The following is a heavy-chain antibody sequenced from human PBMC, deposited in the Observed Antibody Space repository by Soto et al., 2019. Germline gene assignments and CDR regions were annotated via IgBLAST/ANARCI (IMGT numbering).Heavy chain of an antibody. D-gene: IGHD3-3*01. CDR1: GYTFTGYY. Sequence: ASVKVSCKASGYTFTGYYMHWVRQAPGQGLEWMGWINPNSGGTNYAQKFQGWVTMTRDTSISTAYMELSRLRSDDTAVYYCALALHYDFWSGYYYANAEYYHHWGQGTLVTVFS. V-gene: IGHV1-2*04. CDR2: INPNSGGT. J-gene: IGHJ1*01. CDR3: ALALHYDFWSGYYYANAEYYHH.